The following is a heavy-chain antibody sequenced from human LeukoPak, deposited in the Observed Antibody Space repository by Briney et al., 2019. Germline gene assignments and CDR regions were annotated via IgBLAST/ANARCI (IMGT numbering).Heavy chain of an antibody. V-gene: IGHV1-2*06. CDR1: GYTFTGYF. CDR3: ARELGVSGGGRWFDP. Sequence: GPSVKVSCKTSGYTFTGYFIHWVRQAPGQGLEWMGRINPNTGDADYAQHFRGRVTMTWDTSIGTAFMELIRLRIADTAVYYCARELGVSGGGRWFDPWGQGTLVTVSS. CDR2: INPNTGDA. D-gene: IGHD2-8*01. J-gene: IGHJ5*02.